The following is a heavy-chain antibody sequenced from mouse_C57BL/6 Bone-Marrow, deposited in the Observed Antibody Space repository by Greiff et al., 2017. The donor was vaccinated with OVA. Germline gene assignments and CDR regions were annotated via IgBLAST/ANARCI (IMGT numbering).Heavy chain of an antibody. J-gene: IGHJ3*01. Sequence: DVHLVESGGGLVKPGGSLKLSCAASGFTFSSYAMSWVRQTPEKRLEWVATISDGGSYTYYPDNVKGRFTISRDNAKNNLYLQMSHLKSEDTAMYYCARDRLGSSWFAYWGQGTLVTVSA. CDR3: ARDRLGSSWFAY. D-gene: IGHD4-1*01. V-gene: IGHV5-4*01. CDR2: ISDGGSYT. CDR1: GFTFSSYA.